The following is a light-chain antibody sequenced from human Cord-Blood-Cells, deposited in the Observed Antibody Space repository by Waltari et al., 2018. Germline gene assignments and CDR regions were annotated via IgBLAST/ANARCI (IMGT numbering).Light chain of an antibody. CDR2: GAS. CDR3: QQYNNWPPLT. Sequence: EIVMTQSPAPLSVSPGERATLSCRASQSVSSNLAWYQQKPGQAPRLLIYGASTRATGIPARCSGSGSGTEFTLTISSLQSEDFAVYYCQQYNNWPPLTFGGGTKVEIK. J-gene: IGKJ4*01. V-gene: IGKV3-15*01. CDR1: QSVSSN.